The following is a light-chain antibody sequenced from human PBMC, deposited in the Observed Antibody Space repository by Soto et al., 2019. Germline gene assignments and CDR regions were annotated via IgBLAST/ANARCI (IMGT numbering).Light chain of an antibody. V-gene: IGKV3-15*01. CDR3: QQYKDWPHT. CDR1: QNVSSN. CDR2: GAS. J-gene: IGKJ1*01. Sequence: EIVVTQSPATLSVSPGERVTLSCRAGQNVSSNFAWYHQKPGQAPRLLIYGASSRATGVPARFSGSGSGTESTLTIRSLQSEDFAVYYCQQYKDWPHTFGQGTKVDIK.